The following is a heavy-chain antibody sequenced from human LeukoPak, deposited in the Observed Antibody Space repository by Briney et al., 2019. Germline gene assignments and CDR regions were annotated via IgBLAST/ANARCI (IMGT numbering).Heavy chain of an antibody. CDR1: GGSISSYY. D-gene: IGHD5-24*01. V-gene: IGHV4-59*01. CDR3: ARVLRRDGYNPGFDY. CDR2: IYYSGST. Sequence: SETLSLTCTVAGGSISSYYWSWIRQPPGKGLEWIGYIYYSGSTNYNPSLKSRVTISVDTSKNQFSLKLSSVTAADTAVYYCARVLRRDGYNPGFDYWGQGTLVTVSS. J-gene: IGHJ4*02.